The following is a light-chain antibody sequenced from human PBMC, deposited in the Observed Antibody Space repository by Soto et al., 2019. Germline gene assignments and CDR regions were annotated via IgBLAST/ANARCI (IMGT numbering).Light chain of an antibody. Sequence: DIQMTQSPSTLSASVGDSVTITCRASQSISSWLAWYQQKPGTAPKLLIYKASNLERGVPSRFSGSGSGTEFTLTISSLQPDDFATYYCQQYSGPSPWTFGQGTRVEIK. CDR3: QQYSGPSPWT. V-gene: IGKV1-5*03. J-gene: IGKJ1*01. CDR2: KAS. CDR1: QSISSW.